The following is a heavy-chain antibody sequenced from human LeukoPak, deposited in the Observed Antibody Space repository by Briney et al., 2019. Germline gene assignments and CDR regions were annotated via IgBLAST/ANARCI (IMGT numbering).Heavy chain of an antibody. CDR2: ISGSGGST. J-gene: IGHJ4*02. Sequence: GGSLRLSCAASGFTFSSYAMSWVRQAPGKGLEWVSAISGSGGSTYYADSVKGRFTISRDNSKNTLYLQMNSLRAEDTAVYYCPKDGLGWNYGPADYWGQGTLVTVSS. D-gene: IGHD1-7*01. V-gene: IGHV3-23*01. CDR3: PKDGLGWNYGPADY. CDR1: GFTFSSYA.